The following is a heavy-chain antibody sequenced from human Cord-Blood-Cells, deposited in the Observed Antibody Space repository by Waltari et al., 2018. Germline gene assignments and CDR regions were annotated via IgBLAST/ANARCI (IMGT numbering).Heavy chain of an antibody. CDR1: YA. D-gene: IGHD3-3*01. CDR3: AKGYYDFWSGYYFDY. CDR2: ISGSGGST. V-gene: IGHV3-23*01. J-gene: IGHJ4*02. Sequence: YAMSWVRQAPGKGLEWVSAISGSGGSTYYADSVKGRFTISRDNSKNTLYLQMNSLRAEDTAVYYCAKGYYDFWSGYYFDYWGQGTLVTVSS.